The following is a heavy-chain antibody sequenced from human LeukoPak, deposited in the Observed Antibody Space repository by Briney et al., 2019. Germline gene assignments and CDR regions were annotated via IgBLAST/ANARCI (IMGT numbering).Heavy chain of an antibody. Sequence: PGGSLRLSCAASGFTFRSYWMHWVRQAPGKGLVWVSRINSDGTTTNYADSVKGRFTISRDNAKNTLYLQMNSLRAEDTAVYYCWVPATAGEADYWGQGTQVTVSS. D-gene: IGHD2-2*01. CDR2: INSDGTTT. V-gene: IGHV3-74*01. J-gene: IGHJ4*02. CDR1: GFTFRSYW. CDR3: WVPATAGEADY.